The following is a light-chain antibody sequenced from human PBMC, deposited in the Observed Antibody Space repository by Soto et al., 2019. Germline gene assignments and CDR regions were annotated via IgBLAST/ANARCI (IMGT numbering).Light chain of an antibody. CDR1: ISNIGAGYE. Sequence: QSVLTQPPSVSGAPGQRVTISCTGSISNIGAGYEVHWYHQLPGTAPKLLIYGNSNRPSGVPDRFSGSKSGTSASLAITGLQAEDEADYYCQSYDSSLSGYVFGTGTKLNVL. CDR3: QSYDSSLSGYV. CDR2: GNS. J-gene: IGLJ1*01. V-gene: IGLV1-40*01.